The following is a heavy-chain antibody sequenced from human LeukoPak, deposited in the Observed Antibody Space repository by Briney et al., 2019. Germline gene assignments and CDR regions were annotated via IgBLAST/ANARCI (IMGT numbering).Heavy chain of an antibody. Sequence: PGGSLRLSCAASGFTFSSYSIDWVRQAPGKGLEWVSVIYSGGSTYYADSVKGRFTISRHNSKNTLYLQMNSLRAEDTAVYYCARAYYEIPQGLSYYYYYGMDVWGQGTTVTVSS. J-gene: IGHJ6*02. CDR3: ARAYYEIPQGLSYYYYYGMDV. D-gene: IGHD3-9*01. V-gene: IGHV3-53*04. CDR1: GFTFSSYS. CDR2: IYSGGST.